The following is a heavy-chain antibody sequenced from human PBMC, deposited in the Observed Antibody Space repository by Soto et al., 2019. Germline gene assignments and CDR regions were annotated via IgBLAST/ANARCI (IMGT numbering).Heavy chain of an antibody. CDR1: CYTFRSCG. Sequence: GSSVKVSCNAFCYTFRSCGVTWVRQAPGQGLEWLGWISADSGEATYAESLKDRLTLTADASATTAFMGLRSLRSDDTAVYYCSRAISSTWANTLVDAWSQGTLVTVYS. V-gene: IGHV1-18*01. J-gene: IGHJ5*01. CDR2: ISADSGEA. CDR3: SRAISSTWANTLVDA. D-gene: IGHD6-19*01.